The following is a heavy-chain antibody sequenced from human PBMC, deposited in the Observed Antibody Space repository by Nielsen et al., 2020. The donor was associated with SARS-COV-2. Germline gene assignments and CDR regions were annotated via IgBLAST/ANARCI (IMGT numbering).Heavy chain of an antibody. CDR1: GFTFDDYA. J-gene: IGHJ4*02. CDR3: AIQYSSSWYRGVGY. D-gene: IGHD6-13*01. Sequence: GESLKISCAASGFTFDDYAMHWVRQAPGKGLEWMGGFDPEDGETIYAQKFQGRVTMTEDTSTDTAYMELSSLRSEDTAVYYCAIQYSSSWYRGVGYWGQGTLVTVSS. CDR2: FDPEDGET. V-gene: IGHV1-24*01.